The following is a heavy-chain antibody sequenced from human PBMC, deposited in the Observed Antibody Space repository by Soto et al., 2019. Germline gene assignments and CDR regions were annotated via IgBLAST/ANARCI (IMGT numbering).Heavy chain of an antibody. CDR3: ARRNYPYYFDS. J-gene: IGHJ4*02. CDR2: GPYSGTT. V-gene: IGHV4-39*01. D-gene: IGHD3-16*02. Sequence: QLQLQESGPGLVKPSETLSLTCTVSGDAISTNNNYWGWIRQPPGKGLEWIGIGPYSGTTYDNPSIYSRVTVWVDTSKSHFVLKLTYVNVADTVAYYWARRNYPYYFDSWGQGMLVTVS. CDR1: GDAISTNNNY.